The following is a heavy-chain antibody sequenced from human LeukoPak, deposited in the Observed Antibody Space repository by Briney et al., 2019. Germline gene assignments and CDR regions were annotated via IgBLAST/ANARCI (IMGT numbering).Heavy chain of an antibody. CDR3: TTIAAAGTRKNHDY. V-gene: IGHV3-73*01. CDR2: IRSKASSYAT. CDR1: GFTFSGSA. Sequence: GGSLRLPCAASGFTFSGSAMHWVRQASGKGLEWVGRIRSKASSYATAYAASVKGRFTISRDDSKNTAYLQMNSLKTEDTAVYYCTTIAAAGTRKNHDYWGQGTLVTVSS. D-gene: IGHD6-13*01. J-gene: IGHJ4*02.